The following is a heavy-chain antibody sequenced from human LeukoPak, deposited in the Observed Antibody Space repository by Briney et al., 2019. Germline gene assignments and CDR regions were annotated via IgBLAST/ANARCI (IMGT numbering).Heavy chain of an antibody. V-gene: IGHV3-30*02. CDR2: IRYDGSKK. Sequence: GGSLRLSCAASGLIFSSYGMHWVRQAPGKGLEWVAFIRYDGSKKYYADSVKGRFTISRDNAKNSLYLQMNSLRAEDTALYYCAKGVRITMVRGAFDIWGQGTMVTVSS. D-gene: IGHD3-10*01. J-gene: IGHJ3*02. CDR1: GLIFSSYG. CDR3: AKGVRITMVRGAFDI.